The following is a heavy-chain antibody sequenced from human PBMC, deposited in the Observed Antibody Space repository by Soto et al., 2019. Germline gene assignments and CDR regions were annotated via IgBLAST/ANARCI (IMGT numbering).Heavy chain of an antibody. CDR1: GYTFTGYY. CDR3: ARDHGDIVVVPAAIGTHGMDV. D-gene: IGHD2-2*02. J-gene: IGHJ6*02. CDR2: INPNSGGT. Sequence: QVQLVQSGAEVKKPGASVKVSCKASGYTFTGYYMHWVRQAPGQGLEWMGWINPNSGGTNYAQKFQGRVTITADKSTSTAYMELSSLRSEDTAVYYCARDHGDIVVVPAAIGTHGMDVWGQGTTVTVSS. V-gene: IGHV1-2*02.